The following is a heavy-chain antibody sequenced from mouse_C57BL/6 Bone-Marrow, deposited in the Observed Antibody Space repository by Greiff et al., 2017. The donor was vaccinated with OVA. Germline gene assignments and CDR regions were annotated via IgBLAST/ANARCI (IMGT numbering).Heavy chain of an antibody. CDR2: ISSGSSTI. J-gene: IGHJ2*01. D-gene: IGHD3-2*02. V-gene: IGHV5-17*01. CDR3: ARPRQLRLRKSYYFDY. Sequence: EVKLEESGGGLVKPGGSLKLSCAASGFTFSDYGMHWVRQAPEKGLEWVAYISSGSSTIYYADTVKGRFTISRDNAKNTLFLQMTSLRSEDTAMYYCARPRQLRLRKSYYFDYWGQGTTLTVSS. CDR1: GFTFSDYG.